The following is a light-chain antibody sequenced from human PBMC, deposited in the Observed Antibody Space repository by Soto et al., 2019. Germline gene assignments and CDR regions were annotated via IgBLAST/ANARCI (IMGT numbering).Light chain of an antibody. Sequence: SYELTQPPSVSVAPGQTAIIPWGGDKIGSESVHWYQQKPGQAPVLVVYDDKDRPSGIPERFSGSNSGNTATLIIRRVAAGDEADDLCHVWHSRGDHVVFGGGTKLTVL. CDR3: HVWHSRGDHVV. J-gene: IGLJ2*01. V-gene: IGLV3-21*02. CDR2: DDK. CDR1: KIGSES.